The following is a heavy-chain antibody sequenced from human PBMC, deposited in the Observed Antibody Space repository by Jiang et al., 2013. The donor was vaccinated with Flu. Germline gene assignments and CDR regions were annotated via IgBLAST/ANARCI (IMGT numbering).Heavy chain of an antibody. D-gene: IGHD2-21*01. J-gene: IGHJ5*02. CDR2: IYPGDSDT. CDR1: GYSFTSYW. V-gene: IGHV5-51*03. CDR3: ARERQTYCGGDCYSRWFDP. Sequence: SGAEVKKPGESLKISCKGSGYSFTSYWIGWVRQMPGKGLEWMGIIYPGDSDTRYSPSFQGQVTISADKSISTAYLQWSSLKASDTAMYYCARERQTYCGGDCYSRWFDPWGQGTLVTVSS.